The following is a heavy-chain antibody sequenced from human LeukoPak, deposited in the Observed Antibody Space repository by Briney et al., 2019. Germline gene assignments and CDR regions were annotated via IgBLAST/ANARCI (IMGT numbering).Heavy chain of an antibody. CDR2: INHSGST. CDR3: ARGPSRYYYDSSGHSY. V-gene: IGHV4-34*01. Sequence: SATLSLTCAVSGGSFSGYYLSWIRQPPGQGLEWIGEINHSGSTNYNPSLKSRVTISVDTSKNQCSLKLSSVTAADTAVYYCARGPSRYYYDSSGHSYWGQGTLVTVSS. D-gene: IGHD3-22*01. CDR1: GGSFSGYY. J-gene: IGHJ4*02.